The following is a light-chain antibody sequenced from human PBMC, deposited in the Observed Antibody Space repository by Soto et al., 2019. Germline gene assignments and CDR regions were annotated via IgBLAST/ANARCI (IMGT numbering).Light chain of an antibody. V-gene: IGKV3-15*01. Sequence: IVMTQSPATVSVSPGESTSLSCRASRTIGTNLGWYQQKPGQAPRLPISKTSNRATGVPARFSGSGSGTEFTLTITSLQSEDIAVYYCQQYADWPLTFGGGTK. J-gene: IGKJ4*01. CDR2: KTS. CDR1: RTIGTN. CDR3: QQYADWPLT.